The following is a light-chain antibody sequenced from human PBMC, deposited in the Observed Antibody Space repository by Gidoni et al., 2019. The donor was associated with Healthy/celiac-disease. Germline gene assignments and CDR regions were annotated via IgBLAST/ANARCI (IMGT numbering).Light chain of an antibody. CDR3: QQYGSSSG. J-gene: IGKJ1*01. CDR2: CAS. CDR1: QSVSSSY. V-gene: IGKV3-20*01. Sequence: EIVLTQSPATLFLSPGERATLSCRASQSVSSSYLAWYQQKPGQAPRLLIYCASSRATGIPDRFSGSGSGTDFTLSMSRLEPEDFAVYYCQQYGSSSGFGQGTKVEIK.